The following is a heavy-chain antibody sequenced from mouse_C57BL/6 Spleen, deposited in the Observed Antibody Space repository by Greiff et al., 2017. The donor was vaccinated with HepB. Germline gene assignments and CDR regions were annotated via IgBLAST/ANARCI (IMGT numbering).Heavy chain of an antibody. CDR3: ARDGSVDAMDY. V-gene: IGHV14-2*01. CDR1: GFNIKDYY. CDR2: IDPEDGET. J-gene: IGHJ4*01. Sequence: VQLQQSGAELVKPGASVKLSCTASGFNIKDYYMPWVKQRTEQGLEWIGRIDPEDGETKYAPTFQGQATITADTASNTAYLQLSSLTSEDTAVYYCARDGSVDAMDYWGQGTSVTVSS.